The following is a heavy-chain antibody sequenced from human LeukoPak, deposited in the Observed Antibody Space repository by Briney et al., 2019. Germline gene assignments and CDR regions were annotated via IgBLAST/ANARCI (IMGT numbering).Heavy chain of an antibody. CDR3: ARRSSSSYRNAFDI. V-gene: IGHV4-34*01. Sequence: SETLSLTCAVYGGSFSGYYWSWIRQPPGKGLEWIGEINHSGSTNYNPSLKSRVTISVDTSKNQFSLKLSSVTAADTAVYYCARRSSSSYRNAFDIWGQGTMVTVSS. CDR2: INHSGST. D-gene: IGHD5-18*01. CDR1: GGSFSGYY. J-gene: IGHJ3*02.